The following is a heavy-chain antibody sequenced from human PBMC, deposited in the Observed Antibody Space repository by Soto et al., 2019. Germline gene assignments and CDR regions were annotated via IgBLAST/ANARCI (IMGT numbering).Heavy chain of an antibody. V-gene: IGHV4-31*03. Sequence: QVQLQESGPGLVRPSQTLSLTCTVSGGSISIGGYYWSWIRQHPGEGLEWIGYIYYRGSTSYNPSLESRVSISVATSKNQFSLKLSSVTAADTAVYYCARVYRYTYGTPSRDYAMDVWGQGTTVTVSS. D-gene: IGHD5-18*01. CDR2: IYYRGST. J-gene: IGHJ6*02. CDR1: GGSISIGGYY. CDR3: ARVYRYTYGTPSRDYAMDV.